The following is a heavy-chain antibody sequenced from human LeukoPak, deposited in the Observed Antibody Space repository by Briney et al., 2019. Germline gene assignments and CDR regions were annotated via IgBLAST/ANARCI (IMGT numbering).Heavy chain of an antibody. D-gene: IGHD2-2*01. V-gene: IGHV3-23*01. Sequence: PGGSLRLSCAASGFTFSSYAMSWVRQAPGKGLEWVSAISGSGGSTYYADSVKGRFTISRDNSKNTVYLQMNSLRAEDTAVYFCARDLGCSSTSCYEGGHWFDPWGQGTLVTVSS. J-gene: IGHJ5*02. CDR2: ISGSGGST. CDR1: GFTFSSYA. CDR3: ARDLGCSSTSCYEGGHWFDP.